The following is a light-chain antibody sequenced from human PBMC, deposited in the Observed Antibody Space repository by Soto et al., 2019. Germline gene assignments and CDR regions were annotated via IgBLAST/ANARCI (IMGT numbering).Light chain of an antibody. CDR1: QSISSY. Sequence: DMQMTPSRSSLSASVRNGVAMTCRASQSISSYLNWYQQKPGKAPKLLIYAASTLQSGVPSRFSGSGSGTDFTLTISSLQPEDFATYYCQVSDATWTFGQGTKV. V-gene: IGKV1-39*01. CDR3: QVSDATWT. J-gene: IGKJ1*01. CDR2: AAS.